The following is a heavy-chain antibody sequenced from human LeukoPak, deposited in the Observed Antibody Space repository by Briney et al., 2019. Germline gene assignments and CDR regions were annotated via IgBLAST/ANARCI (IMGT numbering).Heavy chain of an antibody. J-gene: IGHJ3*02. CDR1: GFTFSSYS. D-gene: IGHD3-10*01. V-gene: IGHV3-21*01. CDR3: ARKKSWPDAFDI. Sequence: GGSLRLSCAASGFTFSSYSMNWVRQAPGKGLEWVSSISSSSSYICYADSVKGRFTISRDNAKNSLYLQMNSLRAEDTAVYYCARKKSWPDAFDIWGQGTMVTVSS. CDR2: ISSSSSYI.